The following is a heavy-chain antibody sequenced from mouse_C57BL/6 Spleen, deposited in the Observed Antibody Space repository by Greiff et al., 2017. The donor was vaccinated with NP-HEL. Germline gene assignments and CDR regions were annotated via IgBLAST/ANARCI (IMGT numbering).Heavy chain of an antibody. Sequence: VQLQQSGAELVRPGASVKLSCKASGYTFTDYYINWVKQRPGQGLEWIARIYPGSGNTYYNEKFKGKATLTAEKSSSTAYMQLSSLTSEDSAVYFCARGPPFDYWGQGTTLTVSS. J-gene: IGHJ2*01. CDR1: GYTFTDYY. V-gene: IGHV1-76*01. CDR2: IYPGSGNT. CDR3: ARGPPFDY.